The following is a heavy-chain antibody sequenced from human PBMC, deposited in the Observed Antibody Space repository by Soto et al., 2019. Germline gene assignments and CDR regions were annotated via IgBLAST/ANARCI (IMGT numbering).Heavy chain of an antibody. D-gene: IGHD3-10*01. V-gene: IGHV4-59*01. Sequence: QVQLQESGPELVKASETLSLTCSVSGASISRXXXNWIRQPPGKGLEWIGDYSGSTNYNPSLKSXXXXXXXXXXXXXXXXXXXXXXXXXXXXXXXXXXXXXXGRGHWGQGTLVTVSS. CDR3: XXXXXXXXGRGH. CDR2: DYSGST. CDR1: GASISRXX. J-gene: IGHJ4*02.